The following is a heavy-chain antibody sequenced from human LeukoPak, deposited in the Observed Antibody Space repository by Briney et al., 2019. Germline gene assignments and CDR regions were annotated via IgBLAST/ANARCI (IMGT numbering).Heavy chain of an antibody. CDR2: ISYDGSNK. D-gene: IGHD5-24*01. CDR1: GFTFSSYA. J-gene: IGHJ4*02. Sequence: GGSLRLSCAASGFTFSSYAMHWVRQAPGKGLEWVAVISYDGSNKYYADSVKGRFTISRDNSKNTLYLQMNSLRAEDTAVYYCKLQEVYWGQGTLVTVSS. CDR3: KLQEVY. V-gene: IGHV3-30-3*01.